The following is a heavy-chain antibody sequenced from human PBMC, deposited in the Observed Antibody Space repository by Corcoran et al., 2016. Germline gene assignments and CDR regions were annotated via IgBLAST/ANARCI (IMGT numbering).Heavy chain of an antibody. CDR2: IYYSGST. J-gene: IGHJ3*02. Sequence: QVQLQESGPGLVNPSETLSLTCTVSGGSISSYYWSWIRQPPGKGLEWIGYIYYSGSTNYNPSLKSRVTISVDTSKNQFSLKLSSVTAADTAVYYCARPYSGSYYAFDIWGQGTMVTVSS. V-gene: IGHV4-59*01. CDR3: ARPYSGSYYAFDI. CDR1: GGSISSYY. D-gene: IGHD1-26*01.